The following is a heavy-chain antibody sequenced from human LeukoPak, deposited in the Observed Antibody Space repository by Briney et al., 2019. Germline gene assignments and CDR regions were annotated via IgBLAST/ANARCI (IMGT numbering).Heavy chain of an antibody. CDR3: ARTLWRGVTTYNWFDC. D-gene: IGHD4-17*01. V-gene: IGHV4-4*07. Sequence: PSETLPLTCTVSGGSISSYYWSWIRQPAGKGLEWIGRIYTSGSTNYNPSPKSRVTISVDTSKNQFSLKPTSVTAADTAVYYCARTLWRGVTTYNWFDCWGQGTLVTVSS. J-gene: IGHJ5*01. CDR2: IYTSGST. CDR1: GGSISSYY.